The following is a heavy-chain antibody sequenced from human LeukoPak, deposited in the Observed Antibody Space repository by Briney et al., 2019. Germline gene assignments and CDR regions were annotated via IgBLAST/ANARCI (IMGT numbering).Heavy chain of an antibody. J-gene: IGHJ4*02. CDR3: AKDRYSSSGPFDY. D-gene: IGHD6-6*01. CDR1: GFTFDDYA. Sequence: GGSLRLSCAASGFTFDDYAMHWVRQAPGKGLEWVSGISWNSGSIGYADSEKGRFTISRDNAKNSLYLQMNSLRAEDTALYYCAKDRYSSSGPFDYWGQGTLVTVSS. CDR2: ISWNSGSI. V-gene: IGHV3-9*01.